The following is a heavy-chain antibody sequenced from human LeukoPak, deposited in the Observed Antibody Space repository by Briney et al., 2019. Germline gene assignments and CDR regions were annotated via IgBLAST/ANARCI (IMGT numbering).Heavy chain of an antibody. CDR1: GFTFRNYG. CDR3: AQIHDHGDYVAF. V-gene: IGHV3-23*01. J-gene: IGHJ4*02. Sequence: GGSLRLSCAASGFTFRNYGMTWVRQAPGKGLEWVAGTSGSGGTTHYSDSVKGRCTISRDNSKNTLSLQINSLRAEDTAVYYCAQIHDHGDYVAFWGQGALVTVSS. D-gene: IGHD1-1*01. CDR2: TSGSGGTT.